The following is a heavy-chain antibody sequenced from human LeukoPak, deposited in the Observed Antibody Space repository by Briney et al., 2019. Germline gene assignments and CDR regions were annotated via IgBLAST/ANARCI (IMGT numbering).Heavy chain of an antibody. J-gene: IGHJ5*02. CDR2: INQDGSEK. Sequence: PGGSLRLSCAASGFTFNSYWISWVRQAPGKGLEWLANINQDGSEKYYVDSVKGRFTISRDNARNSLYLQMNSLRDEDTAVYYCARATVAGTGWFDPWGQGTLVTVSS. V-gene: IGHV3-7*02. CDR3: ARATVAGTGWFDP. CDR1: GFTFNSYW. D-gene: IGHD6-19*01.